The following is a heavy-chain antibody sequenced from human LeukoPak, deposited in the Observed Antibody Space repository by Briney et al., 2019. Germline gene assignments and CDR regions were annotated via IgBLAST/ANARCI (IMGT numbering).Heavy chain of an antibody. CDR2: ISYDGSNK. V-gene: IGHV3-30-3*01. CDR1: GFTFSSYA. Sequence: GRSLRLSCAASGFTFSSYAMHWVRQAPGKGLEWVAVISYDGSNKYYADSVKGRFTISRDNSKNTLYLQMNSLRAEDTAVYYCARVSVDWGYYYYYMDVWGKGTTVTVSS. J-gene: IGHJ6*03. D-gene: IGHD7-27*01. CDR3: ARVSVDWGYYYYYMDV.